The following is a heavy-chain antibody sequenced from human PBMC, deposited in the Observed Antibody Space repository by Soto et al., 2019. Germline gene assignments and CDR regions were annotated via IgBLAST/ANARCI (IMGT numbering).Heavy chain of an antibody. CDR2: IWYDGSNK. CDR1: GFTFSSYG. J-gene: IGHJ6*03. CDR3: ARDWTDSSQPPSYYMDV. V-gene: IGHV3-33*01. Sequence: GGSLRLSCAASGFTFSSYGMHWVRQAPGKGLEWVAVIWYDGSNKYYADSVKGRFTISRDNSKNTLYLQMNSLRAEDTAVYYCARDWTDSSQPPSYYMDVWGKGTTVTVSS. D-gene: IGHD6-13*01.